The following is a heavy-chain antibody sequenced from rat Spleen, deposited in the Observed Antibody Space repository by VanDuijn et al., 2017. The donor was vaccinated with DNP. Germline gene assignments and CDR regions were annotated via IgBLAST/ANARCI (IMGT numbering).Heavy chain of an antibody. J-gene: IGHJ3*01. CDR2: ISHNGGST. D-gene: IGHD4-3*01. Sequence: EVQLVESGGGSVQPGRSLNISCVASGLILSNYGIHWIRQVPTKGLEWGASISHNGGSTYYRDSVKGRFTISSASAKSTLYLQMDSLRSEDTANYYCTRQGYPNCFPYWGQGAPVTVSS. CDR3: TRQGYPNCFPY. V-gene: IGHV5-19*01. CDR1: GLILSNYG.